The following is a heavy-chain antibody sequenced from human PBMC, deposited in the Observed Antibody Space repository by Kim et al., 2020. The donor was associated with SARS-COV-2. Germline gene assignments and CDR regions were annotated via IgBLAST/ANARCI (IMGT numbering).Heavy chain of an antibody. D-gene: IGHD6-13*01. J-gene: IGHJ6*02. Sequence: ASVKVSCKASGYTLIGYYMHWVRQAPGQGLEWMGRINPNSGGTNYAQKFQGRVTMTRDTSISTAYMELSRLRSDDTAVYYCASIAAAGRGGWGDYYYYYGMDVWGQGTTVTVSS. CDR2: INPNSGGT. V-gene: IGHV1-2*06. CDR1: GYTLIGYY. CDR3: ASIAAAGRGGWGDYYYYYGMDV.